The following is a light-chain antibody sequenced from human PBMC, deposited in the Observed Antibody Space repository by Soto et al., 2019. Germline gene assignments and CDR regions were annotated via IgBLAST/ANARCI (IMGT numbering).Light chain of an antibody. CDR1: QSVSNN. CDR2: GAS. J-gene: IGKJ1*01. CDR3: QQYNTWPRT. V-gene: IGKV3-15*01. Sequence: EIVMTQSPATLSVSPGERATLSCRASQSVSNNLAWYQQKPGQAPRLLIYGASTRATGIPARFSGSGSGTVFTLTVSSLQCEDFAVYYCQQYNTWPRTFGQGTKVEIK.